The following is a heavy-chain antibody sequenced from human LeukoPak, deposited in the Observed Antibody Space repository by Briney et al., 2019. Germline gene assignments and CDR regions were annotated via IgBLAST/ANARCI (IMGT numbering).Heavy chain of an antibody. Sequence: HGESLKISCKGSGYSFTSYWIGWVRQMPGKGLEWMGIIHPGDSDTRYSPSFQGQVTISADKSISTAYLQWSSLKASDTAMYYCARPLVGADTLFDYWGQGTLVTVSS. D-gene: IGHD1-26*01. V-gene: IGHV5-51*01. J-gene: IGHJ4*02. CDR2: IHPGDSDT. CDR1: GYSFTSYW. CDR3: ARPLVGADTLFDY.